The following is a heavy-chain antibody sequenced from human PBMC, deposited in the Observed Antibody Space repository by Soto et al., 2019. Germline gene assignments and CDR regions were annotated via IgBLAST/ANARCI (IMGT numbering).Heavy chain of an antibody. CDR2: IYSGGST. CDR1: GGSINSYY. V-gene: IGHV4-4*07. Sequence: QVQLQESGPGLVKPSETLSLTCTVSGGSINSYYWSWIRQPAGKGLEWIGRIYSGGSTNYNPSLTSRRTVSVDTSKNQFSLKLTSVTAADTAVYYCARGPGGFGDFSLDYWGQGTLVTVSS. CDR3: ARGPGGFGDFSLDY. J-gene: IGHJ4*02. D-gene: IGHD3-10*01.